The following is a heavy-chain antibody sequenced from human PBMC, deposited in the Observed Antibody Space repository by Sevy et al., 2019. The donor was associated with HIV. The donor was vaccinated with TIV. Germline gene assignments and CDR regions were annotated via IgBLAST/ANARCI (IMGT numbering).Heavy chain of an antibody. CDR3: AGFGELESGY. CDR1: GGSFSSYY. J-gene: IGHJ4*02. V-gene: IGHV4-34*01. CDR2: ITHRGTT. Sequence: SETLSLTCAVYGGSFSSYYWTWVRQPPGKGLEWIGEITHRGTTNYNPSLKSRVTISADTSKNRFSLRLRSVTAADTAVYYCAGFGELESGYWGQGSLVTVSS. D-gene: IGHD3-10*01.